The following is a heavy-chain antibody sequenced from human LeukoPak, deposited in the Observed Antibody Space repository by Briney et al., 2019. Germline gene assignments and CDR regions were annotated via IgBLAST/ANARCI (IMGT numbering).Heavy chain of an antibody. D-gene: IGHD6-13*01. Sequence: GGSLRLSCAASGFTFSSYGMHWVRQAPGKGLEWVAFIRYDGSNKYYADSVKGRFTISRDNSKNTLYLEMNSLKVEDTAIYYCARSFSSRFSSPRRPYYFDYWGQGTLVTVSS. CDR1: GFTFSSYG. CDR3: ARSFSSRFSSPRRPYYFDY. CDR2: IRYDGSNK. J-gene: IGHJ4*02. V-gene: IGHV3-30*02.